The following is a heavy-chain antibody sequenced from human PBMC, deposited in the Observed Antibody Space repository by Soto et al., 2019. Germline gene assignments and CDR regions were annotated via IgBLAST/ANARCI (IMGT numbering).Heavy chain of an antibody. CDR3: AGSGYYYDMMSEKRGFRGSWFDP. CDR2: IYYSGST. D-gene: IGHD3-22*01. Sequence: SETLSLTCTVSGGSISSYYWSWIRQPPGKGLEWIGYIYYSGSTNYNPSLKSRVTISVDTSKNQFSLKLSSVTAADTAVYYCAGSGYYYDMMSEKRGFRGSWFDPWGQGTLVTVSS. V-gene: IGHV4-59*01. J-gene: IGHJ5*02. CDR1: GGSISSYY.